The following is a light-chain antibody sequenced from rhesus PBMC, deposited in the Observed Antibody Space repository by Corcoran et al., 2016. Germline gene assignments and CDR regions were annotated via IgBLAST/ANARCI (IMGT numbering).Light chain of an antibody. CDR3: QQHNTYPFT. V-gene: IGKV1S16*01. Sequence: DIQMTQSPSSLSASVGDTVTITCRASQVINNFLAWYPQRPGKAPKPLIYYTSRLESGVPSRFSGSGSGTVFTLTISNLQPEDFATYHCQQHNTYPFTFGGGTKVEIK. CDR2: YTS. CDR1: QVINNF. J-gene: IGKJ4*01.